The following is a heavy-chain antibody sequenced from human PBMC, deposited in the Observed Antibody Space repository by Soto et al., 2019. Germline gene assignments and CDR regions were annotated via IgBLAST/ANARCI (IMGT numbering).Heavy chain of an antibody. J-gene: IGHJ6*02. CDR2: ISYDGSNK. D-gene: IGHD3-3*01. CDR1: GFTFSSYA. CDR3: ARPLDDCDFWSGSRDYYYYGMDV. V-gene: IGHV3-30-3*01. Sequence: GGSLRLSCAASGFTFSSYAMHWVRQAPGKGLEWVAVISYDGSNKYYADSVKGRFTISRDNSKNTLYLQMNSLRAEDTAVYYCARPLDDCDFWSGSRDYYYYGMDVWGQGTTVTVSS.